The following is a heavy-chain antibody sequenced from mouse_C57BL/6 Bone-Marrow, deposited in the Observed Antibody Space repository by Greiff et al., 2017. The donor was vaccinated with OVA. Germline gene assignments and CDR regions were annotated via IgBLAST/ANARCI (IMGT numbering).Heavy chain of an antibody. CDR1: GYTFSDYE. CDR2: IYPETGGT. Sequence: VKLMESGAELVKPGASVTLSCKASGYTFSDYEMHWVKQTPGQGLEWIGTIYPETGGTHYNQKFKGKAILTADKSSSTSYMEFRSLTSEDSAVYSCTRGSSNYYATDYWGQGTSVTVSS. J-gene: IGHJ4*01. CDR3: TRGSSNYYATDY. V-gene: IGHV1-15*01. D-gene: IGHD2-5*01.